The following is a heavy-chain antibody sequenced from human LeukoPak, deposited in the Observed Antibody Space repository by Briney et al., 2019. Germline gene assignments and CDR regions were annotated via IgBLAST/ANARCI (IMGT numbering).Heavy chain of an antibody. CDR1: GYTFTSYW. V-gene: IGHV5-51*01. CDR2: IYPGDSDT. Sequence: KNGESLKISCKGSGYTFTSYWIGWVRQMPGQGLEWMGIIYPGDSDTRYSPSFQGQVTISADKSISTAYLQWSSLKASDTAMYYCASGIVGVRDAFDIWGQGTMVTVSS. J-gene: IGHJ3*02. CDR3: ASGIVGVRDAFDI. D-gene: IGHD1-26*01.